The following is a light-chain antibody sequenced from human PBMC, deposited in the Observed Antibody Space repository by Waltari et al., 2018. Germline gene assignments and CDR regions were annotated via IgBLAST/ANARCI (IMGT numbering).Light chain of an antibody. J-gene: IGKJ4*01. CDR2: GSS. Sequence: EIVMTQSPATLSVSPGDRATLSCRASQTFSTNLAWYQQKPGQAPRLLIYGSSTRAAGIPARFSGSGSGTDFTLSISSLQSEDFAVYYCQHYDNWPLTLGGGTKVEFK. CDR3: QHYDNWPLT. V-gene: IGKV3-15*01. CDR1: QTFSTN.